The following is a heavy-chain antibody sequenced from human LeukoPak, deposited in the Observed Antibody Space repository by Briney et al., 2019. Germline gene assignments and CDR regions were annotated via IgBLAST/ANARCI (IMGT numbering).Heavy chain of an antibody. CDR2: INPNSGGT. D-gene: IGHD3-10*01. J-gene: IGHJ6*03. CDR3: ATDDGGYYYYMDV. V-gene: IGHV1-2*02. CDR1: GYTFTGYY. Sequence: ASVKVSCKASGYTFTGYYMHWVRQAPGQGLAWMGWINPNSGGTNYAQKFQGRVTMTRDTSISTAYMELSRLRSDDAAVYYCATDDGGYYYYMDVWGKGTTVTVSS.